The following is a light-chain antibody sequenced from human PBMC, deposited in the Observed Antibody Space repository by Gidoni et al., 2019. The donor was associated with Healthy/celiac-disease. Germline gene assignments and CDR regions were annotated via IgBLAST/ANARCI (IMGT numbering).Light chain of an antibody. V-gene: IGKV3-15*01. CDR1: QIVSSN. Sequence: ELVMTHSPATLSVSPGERATLSRRASQIVSSNVAWYQQKPGQAPRLLIYGASTRATGIPARYSGSGSGTECTLTISSLQSEDFAVYYCQQYNTWTLTFGPGTKVDIK. CDR2: GAS. CDR3: QQYNTWTLT. J-gene: IGKJ3*01.